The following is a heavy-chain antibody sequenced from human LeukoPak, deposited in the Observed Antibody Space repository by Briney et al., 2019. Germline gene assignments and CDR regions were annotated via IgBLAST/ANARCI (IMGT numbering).Heavy chain of an antibody. D-gene: IGHD6-19*01. Sequence: SETLSLTCTVSGGSISSSSYYWGWIRQPPGKGLEWIGSIYYSGSTYYNPSLKSRVTISVDTSKNQFSLKLSSVTAADTAVYYCARITQWLGYFDYWGQGTLVTVSS. CDR2: IYYSGST. CDR1: GGSISSSSYY. V-gene: IGHV4-39*01. J-gene: IGHJ4*02. CDR3: ARITQWLGYFDY.